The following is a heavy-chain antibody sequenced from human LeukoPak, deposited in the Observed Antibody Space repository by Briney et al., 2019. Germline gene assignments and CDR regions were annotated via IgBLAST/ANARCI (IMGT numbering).Heavy chain of an antibody. Sequence: SVKVSCKASGYTFTSYGISWVRQAPGQGLEWMGGIIPIFGTANYAQKFQGRVTITADKSTSTAYMELSSLRSEDTAVYYCARTLPDYIFDYWGQGTLVTVSS. D-gene: IGHD4-11*01. V-gene: IGHV1-69*06. CDR1: GYTFTSYG. CDR3: ARTLPDYIFDY. J-gene: IGHJ4*02. CDR2: IIPIFGTA.